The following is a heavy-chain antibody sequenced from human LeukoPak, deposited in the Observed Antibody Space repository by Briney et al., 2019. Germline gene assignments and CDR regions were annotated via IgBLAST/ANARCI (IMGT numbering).Heavy chain of an antibody. D-gene: IGHD6-19*01. CDR1: GFTFSSYA. Sequence: GXXLRLSCAASGFTFSSYAMSWVRQAPGKGLEWVSAISGSGGSTYYADSVKGRFTISRDNSKDTLYLQMNSLRAEDMAVYYCAKDRPGSSGFLDYWGQGTLVTVSS. J-gene: IGHJ4*02. V-gene: IGHV3-23*01. CDR3: AKDRPGSSGFLDY. CDR2: ISGSGGST.